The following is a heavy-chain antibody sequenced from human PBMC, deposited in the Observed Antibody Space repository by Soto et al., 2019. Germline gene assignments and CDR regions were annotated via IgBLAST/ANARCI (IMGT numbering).Heavy chain of an antibody. V-gene: IGHV3-74*01. CDR2: INSDGSST. Sequence: PGGSLRLSCAASGFTFSSYWMHWVRQAPGKGLVWVSRINSDGSSTSYADSVEGRFTISRDNARNTLYLQMNSLRGEDTAVYYCARVGYCARGVCPNFDFWGQGTLVTVSS. J-gene: IGHJ4*02. CDR3: ARVGYCARGVCPNFDF. CDR1: GFTFSSYW. D-gene: IGHD2-8*01.